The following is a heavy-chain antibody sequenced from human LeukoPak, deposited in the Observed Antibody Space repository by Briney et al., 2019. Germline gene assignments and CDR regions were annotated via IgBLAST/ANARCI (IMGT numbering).Heavy chain of an antibody. V-gene: IGHV3-74*01. D-gene: IGHD6-19*01. CDR1: GFTFSSSW. CDR2: ISGDGSST. Sequence: TGGSLRLSCGASGFTFSSSWMYWVRQAPGKGLMSVSRISGDGSSTRYADSVKGRFTISRDNAMSTLYLQMNSLRAEDTAVYFCARERYSSGWNFDYWGQGALVTVSS. J-gene: IGHJ4*02. CDR3: ARERYSSGWNFDY.